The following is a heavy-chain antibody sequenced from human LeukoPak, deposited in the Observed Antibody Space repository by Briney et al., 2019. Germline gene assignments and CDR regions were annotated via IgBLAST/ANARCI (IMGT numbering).Heavy chain of an antibody. Sequence: PGGSLRLSCAASGFTFSSYAMSWVRQAPGKGLEWVSGISGSGGSTYYADSVKGRFTISRDTSNNTLYLQMNSLRAEDTAVYYCAKDQSYYHTSAYYDYWGQGTLVTVSS. CDR2: ISGSGGST. CDR3: AKDQSYYHTSAYYDY. CDR1: GFTFSSYA. V-gene: IGHV3-23*01. J-gene: IGHJ4*02. D-gene: IGHD3-22*01.